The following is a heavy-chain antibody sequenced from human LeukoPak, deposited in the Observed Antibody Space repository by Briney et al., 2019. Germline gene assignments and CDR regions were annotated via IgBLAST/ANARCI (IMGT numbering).Heavy chain of an antibody. J-gene: IGHJ4*02. V-gene: IGHV1-8*01. CDR2: MNPNSGNT. Sequence: GASVKVSCKASGYTFTSYDINWVRQASGQGLEWMGWMNPNSGNTGYAQKFQGRVTMTRNTSISTAYMELRSLRSDDTAVYYCARDPSGWEFDYWGQGTLVTVSS. D-gene: IGHD6-19*01. CDR3: ARDPSGWEFDY. CDR1: GYTFTSYD.